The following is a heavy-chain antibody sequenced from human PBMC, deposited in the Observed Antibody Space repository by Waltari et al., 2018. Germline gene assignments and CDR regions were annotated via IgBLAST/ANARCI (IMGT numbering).Heavy chain of an antibody. Sequence: EVQLVESGGGLVQPGGSLRLSCAASGFTFSSYWMSWVRPAPGKGLEWVANIKQDGSEKYYVDSVKGRFTISRDNAKNSLYLQMNSLRAEDTAVYYCARGVFSGSSDAFDIWGQGTMVTVSS. D-gene: IGHD1-26*01. V-gene: IGHV3-7*01. CDR2: IKQDGSEK. J-gene: IGHJ3*02. CDR1: GFTFSSYW. CDR3: ARGVFSGSSDAFDI.